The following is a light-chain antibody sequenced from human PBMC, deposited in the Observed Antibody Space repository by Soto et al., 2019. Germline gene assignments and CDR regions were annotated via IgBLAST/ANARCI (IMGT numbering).Light chain of an antibody. CDR3: QQRSNWLTIT. V-gene: IGKV3-11*01. CDR2: DAS. J-gene: IGKJ5*01. Sequence: LSPGERATLSCIASQSVSRNLAWYQQKPGQAPRLLIYDASNRATGIPARFSGSGSGTDFTLTISSLETEDFAVYYCQQRSNWLTITFGHGTRLEIK. CDR1: QSVSRN.